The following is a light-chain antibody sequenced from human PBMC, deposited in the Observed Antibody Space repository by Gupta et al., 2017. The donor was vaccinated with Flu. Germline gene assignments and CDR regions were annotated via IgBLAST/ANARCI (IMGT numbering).Light chain of an antibody. CDR2: DVT. CDR3: SSYTSTNTFYV. V-gene: IGLV2-14*01. Sequence: QSALTPPASVSGSPGQSITISCTGTSSDVGRSDSVSWYQQYPGKAPKLIIYDVTTRPSGVSSRFSGSKSGNTASLTISGLEAEDESDYYCSSYTSTNTFYVFGTGTTVTAL. J-gene: IGLJ1*01. CDR1: SSDVGRSDS.